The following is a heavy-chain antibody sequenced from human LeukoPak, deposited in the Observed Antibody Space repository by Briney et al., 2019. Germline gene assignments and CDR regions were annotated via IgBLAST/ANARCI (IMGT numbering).Heavy chain of an antibody. V-gene: IGHV3-21*01. Sequence: GGSLRLSCAASGFTFSSYSMNWVRQAPGKGLEWVSSISSSSSYIYYADSVKGRFTISRDNAKNSLYLQMNSLRAEDTAVYYCATLERITCGGVIVDYWGQGTLVTVSS. D-gene: IGHD3-16*02. J-gene: IGHJ4*02. CDR2: ISSSSSYI. CDR1: GFTFSSYS. CDR3: ATLERITCGGVIVDY.